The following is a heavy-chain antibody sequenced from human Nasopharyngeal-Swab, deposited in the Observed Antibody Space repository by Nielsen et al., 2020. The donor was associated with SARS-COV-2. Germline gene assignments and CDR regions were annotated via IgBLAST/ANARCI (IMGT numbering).Heavy chain of an antibody. CDR2: IINSGGST. J-gene: IGHJ6*02. V-gene: IGHV3-23*01. D-gene: IGHD2-21*01. CDR1: GFTFSTYA. Sequence: GGSLRLSCEASGFTFSTYAMSWVRQAPGRRLEWVSGIINSGGSTEYADSVKGRFTISRDNSRNTLFLQMNSLRAEDTAVYYCAKAPYLRGLDVWGRGTTVTVSS. CDR3: AKAPYLRGLDV.